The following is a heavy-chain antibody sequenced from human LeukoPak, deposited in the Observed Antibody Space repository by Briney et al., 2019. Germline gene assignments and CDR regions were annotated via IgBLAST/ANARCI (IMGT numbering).Heavy chain of an antibody. V-gene: IGHV4-59*08. CDR1: GNSIRSYY. CDR2: IYYSVTT. CDR3: ARQSEGFDS. J-gene: IGHJ4*02. Sequence: PSETLSLTCTVSGNSIRSYYWNWIRQPPGKGLEWIGYIYYSVTTSYNPSLRSRVTISVDMSKNQFSLRLTSVTAADTAVYYCARQSEGFDSWGQGTLVSASS.